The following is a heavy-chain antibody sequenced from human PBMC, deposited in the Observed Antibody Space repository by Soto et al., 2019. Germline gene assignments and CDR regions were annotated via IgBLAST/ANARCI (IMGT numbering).Heavy chain of an antibody. CDR3: ARDRLRANYDFWSGPTLGYGMDV. CDR1: GGSISSGGYY. V-gene: IGHV4-31*03. J-gene: IGHJ6*02. D-gene: IGHD3-3*01. Sequence: PSETLSLTCTVSGGSISSGGYYWSWIRQHPGKGLEWIGYIYYSGSTYYNPSLKSRVTISVETSKNQFALKLSSVTAADAAVDYWARDRLRANYDFWSGPTLGYGMDVWGQGITVTVSS. CDR2: IYYSGST.